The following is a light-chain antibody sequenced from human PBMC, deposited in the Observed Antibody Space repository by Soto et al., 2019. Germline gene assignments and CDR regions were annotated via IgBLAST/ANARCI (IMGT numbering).Light chain of an antibody. CDR3: QQSLTTPPT. CDR1: QSISTY. V-gene: IGKV1-39*01. Sequence: DIQMTQSPSSLSASVGDRVSITCRASQSISTYLNWYQQKPGKAPKLLIYESSTLQTGVPSRFRVSGSGTDFTLTINSLQPEDFATYYCQQSLTTPPTFGQGTRAEI. J-gene: IGKJ1*01. CDR2: ESS.